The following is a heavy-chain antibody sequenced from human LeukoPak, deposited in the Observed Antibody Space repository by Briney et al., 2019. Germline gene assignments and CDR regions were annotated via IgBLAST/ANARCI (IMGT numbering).Heavy chain of an antibody. V-gene: IGHV4-59*01. D-gene: IGHD5-24*01. CDR3: ARLDGYNIIFDY. CDR1: GGSISSYY. CDR2: IYYSGST. Sequence: PSETLSLTCTVSGGSISSYYWSWIRQPPGEGLEWIGYIYYSGSTNYNPSLKSRVTISVDTSKNQFSLKLSSVTAADTAVYYCARLDGYNIIFDYWGQGTLVTVSS. J-gene: IGHJ4*02.